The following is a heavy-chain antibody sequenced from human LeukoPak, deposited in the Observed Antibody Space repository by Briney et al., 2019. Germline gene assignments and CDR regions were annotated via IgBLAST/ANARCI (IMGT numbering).Heavy chain of an antibody. J-gene: IGHJ4*02. D-gene: IGHD3-22*01. V-gene: IGHV3-30-3*01. CDR3: TREGSGRLIDY. CDR1: GFTFSNHA. Sequence: GGSLRLSCVDSGFTFSNHAMHWVRQAPDKGLEWVAVISYEGSDKHYIDSVKGRFTISRDNSKKTLYLQMNSLRTEDTALYYCTREGSGRLIDYWGQGTLVTVSS. CDR2: ISYEGSDK.